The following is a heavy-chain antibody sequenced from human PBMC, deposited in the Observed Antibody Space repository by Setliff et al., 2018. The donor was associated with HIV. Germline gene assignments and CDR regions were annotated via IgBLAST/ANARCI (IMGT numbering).Heavy chain of an antibody. D-gene: IGHD3-16*02. CDR1: GFTVRNTY. J-gene: IGHJ6*03. CDR3: ARGRFGYVWGSHRDYYYYYMDV. V-gene: IGHV3-53*01. Sequence: PGGSLRLSCAASGFTVRNTYMSWVRQAPGKGLEWVSLIYSGGGTDYADSVKGRFTISRDNSKNMLYLQVNSLRAEDTAVYYCARGRFGYVWGSHRDYYYYYMDVWGKGTTVTVSS. CDR2: IYSGGGT.